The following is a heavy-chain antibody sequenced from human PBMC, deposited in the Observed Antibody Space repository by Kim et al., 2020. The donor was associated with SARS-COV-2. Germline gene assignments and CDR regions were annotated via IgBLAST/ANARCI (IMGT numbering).Heavy chain of an antibody. CDR1: GYTFTSYD. CDR3: ARRGSGWYAWGKNWFDP. CDR2: MNPNSGNT. Sequence: ASVKVSCKASGYTFTSYDINWVRQATGQGLEWMGWMNPNSGNTGYAQKFQGRVTMTRNTSISTAYMELSSLRSEDTAVYYCARRGSGWYAWGKNWFDPWGQGTLVTVSS. D-gene: IGHD6-19*01. J-gene: IGHJ5*02. V-gene: IGHV1-8*01.